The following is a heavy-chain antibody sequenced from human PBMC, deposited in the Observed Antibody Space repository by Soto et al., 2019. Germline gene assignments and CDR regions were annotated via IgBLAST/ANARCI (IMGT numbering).Heavy chain of an antibody. V-gene: IGHV3-13*05. D-gene: IGHD4-4*01. CDR3: AKESVEATYSFYGMDV. CDR1: GITFSSYD. Sequence: GGSLILSCAASGITFSSYDMHWFREGTGKGLEWVSAIGTAGDPYYPGSVEGRFTISRDNSKNMLYLQMNSLRHEDMAVYYCAKESVEATYSFYGMDVWGPGTTVTVSS. CDR2: IGTAGDP. J-gene: IGHJ6*02.